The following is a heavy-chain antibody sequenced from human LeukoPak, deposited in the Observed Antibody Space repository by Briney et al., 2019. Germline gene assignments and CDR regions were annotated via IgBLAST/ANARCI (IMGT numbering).Heavy chain of an antibody. CDR2: IYYSGST. CDR3: ARVRDTAMDAYYYYYMDV. CDR1: GRSLSSYY. J-gene: IGHJ6*03. D-gene: IGHD5-18*01. V-gene: IGHV4-59*01. Sequence: SETLSLTCTVSGRSLSSYYWSWIRQPPGKGLEWIGYIYYSGSTNYNPSLKSRVTISVDTSKNQFSLQLSSVTAADTAVYYCARVRDTAMDAYYYYYMDVWGKGTTVTVSS.